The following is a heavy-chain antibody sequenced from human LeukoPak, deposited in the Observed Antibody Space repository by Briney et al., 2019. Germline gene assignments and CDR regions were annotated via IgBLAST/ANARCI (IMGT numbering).Heavy chain of an antibody. CDR3: ARAGYCSSTSCYTDAFDI. V-gene: IGHV4-61*02. CDR1: GGSISSGSYY. D-gene: IGHD2-2*02. J-gene: IGHJ3*02. Sequence: PSQTLSLTCTVSGGSISSGSYYWSWIRQPAGKGLEWIGRIYTSGSTNYNPSLKSRVTISVDTSKNQFSLKLSSVTAADTAVYYCARAGYCSSTSCYTDAFDIWGQGTMVTVSS. CDR2: IYTSGST.